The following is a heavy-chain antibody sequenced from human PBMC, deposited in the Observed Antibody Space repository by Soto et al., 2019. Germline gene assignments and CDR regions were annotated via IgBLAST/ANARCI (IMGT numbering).Heavy chain of an antibody. CDR2: IRNRGNGYTT. D-gene: IGHD6-25*01. V-gene: IGHV3-72*01. CDR1: GFTFSDHY. J-gene: IGHJ6*02. CDR3: ARRPAAGGLDV. Sequence: EVQLVESGGGLVQPGGSLRLSCVASGFTFSDHYMDWVRQAPGKGLEWIGRIRNRGNGYTTEYAASVKSRFTISRDDSENSLYLRMNNVKTDDTVVYYCARRPAAGGLDVWGQGTTVTVSS.